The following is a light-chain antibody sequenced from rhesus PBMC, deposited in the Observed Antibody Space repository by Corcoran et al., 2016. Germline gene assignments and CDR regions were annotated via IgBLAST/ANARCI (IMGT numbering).Light chain of an antibody. J-gene: IGKJ2*01. V-gene: IGKV1-66*01. CDR1: QGINHY. CDR2: YAS. Sequence: DIQMTPSPSSLSASLGDRVTITCPASQGINHYLSWYQQKPGKAPKPLFYYASSLETGVPSRFIGSGSGTDYTLTISSLQPEDIATYYCQQYNNSPYSFGQGTKVEIK. CDR3: QQYNNSPYS.